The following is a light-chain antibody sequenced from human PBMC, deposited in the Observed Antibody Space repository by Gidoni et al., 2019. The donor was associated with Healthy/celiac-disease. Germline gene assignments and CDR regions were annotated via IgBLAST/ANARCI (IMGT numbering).Light chain of an antibody. V-gene: IGKV1-33*01. CDR3: QQYNNLPGLT. Sequence: DIQMTQSPSSLSASVGDRVNITCQASQDISNYLNWDQQKPWIATKLLIYDASNLETGVPSRCSGSGSGKDFTFTSSSLQPEDIATYYCQQYNNLPGLTFGGGTKVEIK. J-gene: IGKJ4*01. CDR2: DAS. CDR1: QDISNY.